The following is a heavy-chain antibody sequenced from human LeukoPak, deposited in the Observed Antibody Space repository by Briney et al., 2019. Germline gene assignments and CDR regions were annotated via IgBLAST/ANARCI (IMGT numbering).Heavy chain of an antibody. CDR3: ARSRDYYDSSGYYFGFDY. CDR1: GGTFSSYA. CDR2: IIPIFGTA. J-gene: IGHJ4*02. V-gene: IGHV1-69*05. D-gene: IGHD3-22*01. Sequence: SVKVSCKASGGTFSSYAISWVRQAPGQGLEWMGGIIPIFGTANYAQKLQGRVTITTDESTSTAYMELSSLRSEDTAVYYCARSRDYYDSSGYYFGFDYWGQGTLVTVSS.